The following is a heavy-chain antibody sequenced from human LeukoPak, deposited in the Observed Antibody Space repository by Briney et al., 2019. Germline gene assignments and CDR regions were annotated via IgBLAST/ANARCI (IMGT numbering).Heavy chain of an antibody. CDR3: AKKEDATMVHYYFDY. CDR2: ISDSGDST. V-gene: IGHV3-23*01. D-gene: IGHD5-18*01. Sequence: GGSLRLSXAASGFTFSSYAMTWARQAPGKGLEWVSGISDSGDSTYYADSVKGRFTISRDNSKNTLYLQMNSLRAEDTAVYYCAKKEDATMVHYYFDYWGQGTLVTVSS. CDR1: GFTFSSYA. J-gene: IGHJ4*02.